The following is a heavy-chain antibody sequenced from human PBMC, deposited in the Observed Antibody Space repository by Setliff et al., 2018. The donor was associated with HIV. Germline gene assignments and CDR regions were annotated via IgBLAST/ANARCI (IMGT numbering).Heavy chain of an antibody. CDR1: GFTFSSYG. V-gene: IGHV3-30*02. D-gene: IGHD3-22*01. CDR2: IRYDGSNK. J-gene: IGHJ4*02. Sequence: RGGSLRLSCAASGFTFSSYGMHWVRQAPGKGLEWVAFIRYDGSNKYYADSVKGRFTISRDNSKNTLYLQMNSLRAEDTAVYYCAKDRYYDSSGSPFDYWGQGTLGTVSS. CDR3: AKDRYYDSSGSPFDY.